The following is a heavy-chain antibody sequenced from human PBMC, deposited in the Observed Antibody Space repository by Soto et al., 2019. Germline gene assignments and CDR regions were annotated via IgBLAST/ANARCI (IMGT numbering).Heavy chain of an antibody. D-gene: IGHD5-18*01. CDR1: GYTFTNND. CDR2: MNPGSGDT. CDR3: ARMESFGSLNWFDP. V-gene: IGHV1-8*02. J-gene: IGHJ5*02. Sequence: VASVKVSCKASGYTFTNNDVSWVRQATGQGLEWMGWMNPGSGDTGYAQKFQGRVTMTRDISIATAYMELNSLTSEDMAIYYCARMESFGSLNWFDPWGQGTLVTVSS.